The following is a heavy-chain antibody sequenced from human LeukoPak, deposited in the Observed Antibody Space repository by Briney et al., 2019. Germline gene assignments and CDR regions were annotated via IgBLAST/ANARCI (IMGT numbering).Heavy chain of an antibody. J-gene: IGHJ3*02. CDR1: GFSFPNYG. V-gene: IGHV1-18*01. D-gene: IGHD1-1*01. CDR3: ARDYQLPSGPDLFDI. CDR2: ITAYDGDT. Sequence: VASVKVSCKASGFSFPNYGISWVRQAPGQGLEWIGWITAYDGDTNYAQKFQDRVTMATDTSTSTASMELWSLRSDDTAVYYCARDYQLPSGPDLFDIWGQGTVVTVSS.